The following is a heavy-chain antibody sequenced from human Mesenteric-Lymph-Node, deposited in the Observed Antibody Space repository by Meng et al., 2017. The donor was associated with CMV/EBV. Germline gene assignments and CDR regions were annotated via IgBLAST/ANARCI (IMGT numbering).Heavy chain of an antibody. V-gene: IGHV3-9*01. CDR1: GFTFSSYD. CDR3: AKDRVGSGSYYNPTFDY. J-gene: IGHJ4*02. Sequence: SLKISCAASGFTFSSYDMNWVRQAPGKGLEWVSGISWNSGSIGYVDSVKGRFTISRDNAKNSLYLQMNSLRAEDTALYYCAKDRVGSGSYYNPTFDYWGQGTLVTVSS. D-gene: IGHD3-10*01. CDR2: ISWNSGSI.